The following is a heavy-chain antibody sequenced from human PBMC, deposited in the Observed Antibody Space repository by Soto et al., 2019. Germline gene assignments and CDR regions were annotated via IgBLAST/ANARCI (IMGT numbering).Heavy chain of an antibody. CDR1: GGSISSGGYY. D-gene: IGHD4-4*01. J-gene: IGHJ5*02. Sequence: QVQLQESGPGLVKPSQTLSLTCTVSGGSISSGGYYWSWIRQHPGKGLEWIGYIYYSGSTYYNPSLRRRVTISVATSKNQFSLKLSSVTAADTAVYYCARERSDYSNYVDWFDPWGQGTLVTGSS. CDR3: ARERSDYSNYVDWFDP. V-gene: IGHV4-31*03. CDR2: IYYSGST.